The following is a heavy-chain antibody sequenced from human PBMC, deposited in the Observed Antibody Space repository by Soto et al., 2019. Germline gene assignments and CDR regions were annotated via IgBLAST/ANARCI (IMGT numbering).Heavy chain of an antibody. CDR2: VGTANANT. J-gene: IGHJ4*02. CDR3: ARELNTDPTAYYSFAN. V-gene: IGHV1-18*01. CDR1: GYTFTAYG. Sequence: VASVKVSCKTSGYTFTAYGLAWLRQAPGQRPEWLGWVGTANANTNYAEKFQGRVTMTSDRSTTTTYMELRSLRSDDTAVYYCARELNTDPTAYYSFANWGQATLVTVSS. D-gene: IGHD3-9*01.